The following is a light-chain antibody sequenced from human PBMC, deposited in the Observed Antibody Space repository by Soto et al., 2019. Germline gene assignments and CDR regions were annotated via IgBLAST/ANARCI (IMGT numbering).Light chain of an antibody. J-gene: IGLJ3*02. CDR3: SAYTARSTLV. V-gene: IGLV2-14*01. CDR2: EVR. Sequence: QSALTQPASGSGSAGQSITLSCSGTMRDVGAYNLVSWYQQHPGTAPKLIIYEVRNRPSGISSRFSVSRSGNTASLTISGLQSEDEGDYYFSAYTARSTLVFGGGTKLTVL. CDR1: MRDVGAYNL.